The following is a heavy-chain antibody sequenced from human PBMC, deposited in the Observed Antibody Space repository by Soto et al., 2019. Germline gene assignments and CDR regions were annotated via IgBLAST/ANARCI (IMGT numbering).Heavy chain of an antibody. CDR2: MYHSGTT. V-gene: IGHV4-38-2*02. CDR3: ARVAFGPIDY. D-gene: IGHD3-16*01. CDR1: NYSISSGYY. J-gene: IGHJ4*02. Sequence: PSETLSLTCTVCNYSISSGYYWGWIRQSPGEGLEWIVSMYHSGTTYYNPSLKSRVTISIDTSKNQFSLKLTSVTSADTAVYFCARVAFGPIDYWGQGTLVTVSS.